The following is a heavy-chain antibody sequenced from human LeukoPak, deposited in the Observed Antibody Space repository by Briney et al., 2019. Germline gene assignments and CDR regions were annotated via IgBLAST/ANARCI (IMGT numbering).Heavy chain of an antibody. J-gene: IGHJ4*02. V-gene: IGHV1-2*02. CDR1: GYTFTDYY. CDR2: INPKSGDT. Sequence: ASVKVSCKASGYTFTDYYLFWVRQAPGHGLEWMAWINPKSGDTRFAQRFDGRVTLTRDTSISTIYMELNSLTPDDTAIYYCSREDYWGQGTLVTVSS. CDR3: SREDY.